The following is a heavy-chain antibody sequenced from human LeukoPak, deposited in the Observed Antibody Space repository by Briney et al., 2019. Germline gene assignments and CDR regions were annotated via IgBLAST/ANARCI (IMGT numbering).Heavy chain of an antibody. Sequence: SETLSLTCIVSGGSISSISSNNYHWGWIRQPPGKGLEWIGSIYYSGSTYYNPSLKSRVTISVDTSKNQFSLKLSSVTAADTAVYYCALSIIRKSARFDYWGQGTLVTVSS. J-gene: IGHJ4*02. CDR2: IYYSGST. D-gene: IGHD3-3*01. V-gene: IGHV4-39*07. CDR1: GGSISSISSNNYH. CDR3: ALSIIRKSARFDY.